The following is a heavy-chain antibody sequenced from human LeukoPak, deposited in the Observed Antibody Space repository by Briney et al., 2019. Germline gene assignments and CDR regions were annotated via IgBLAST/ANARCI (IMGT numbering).Heavy chain of an antibody. CDR1: GFTFSDYY. V-gene: IGHV3-11*01. CDR2: ISSSGSTI. Sequence: PGGSLRLSCAASGFTFSDYYMSWIRQAPGKGLEWVSDISSSGSTIYYADSVKGRFTISRDNAKNSLYLQMNSLRAEDTAVYYCARGTYYYDSSGYPKSVYFDYWGQGTLVTVSS. J-gene: IGHJ4*02. CDR3: ARGTYYYDSSGYPKSVYFDY. D-gene: IGHD3-22*01.